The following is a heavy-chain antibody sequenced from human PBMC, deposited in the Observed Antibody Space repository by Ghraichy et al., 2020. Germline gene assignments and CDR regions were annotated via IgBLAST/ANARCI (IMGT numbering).Heavy chain of an antibody. D-gene: IGHD6-13*01. CDR3: ARGSAAAGSLAFDH. V-gene: IGHV4-59*01. CDR1: GVSITPFY. CDR2: VHGSGPP. J-gene: IGHJ4*02. Sequence: SETLSLTCAVSGVSITPFYWSWIRQSPERGLEWLGYVHGSGPPNYNPSLKSRVYLSVDTSKNHVALRLSSVVAADTAVYYCARGSAAAGSLAFDHWGLGIQVTVSS.